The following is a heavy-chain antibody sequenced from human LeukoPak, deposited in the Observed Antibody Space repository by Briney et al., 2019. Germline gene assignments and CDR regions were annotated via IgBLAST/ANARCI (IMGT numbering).Heavy chain of an antibody. J-gene: IGHJ4*02. V-gene: IGHV3-30*18. D-gene: IGHD3-3*01. CDR3: AKARVTTQFWSAPDY. Sequence: GGSLRLSCAASGFTFSSYGMHWVRQAPGKGLEWVAVISYDGSNKCYADSVKGRFTISRDNSKNTLYLQMNSLRAEDTAVYYCAKARVTTQFWSAPDYWGQGTLVTVSS. CDR2: ISYDGSNK. CDR1: GFTFSSYG.